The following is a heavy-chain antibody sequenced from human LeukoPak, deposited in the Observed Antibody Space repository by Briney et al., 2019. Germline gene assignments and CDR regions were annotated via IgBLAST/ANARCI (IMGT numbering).Heavy chain of an antibody. CDR3: ANLGYCSGGSCYYYYGMDV. CDR1: GFTFSDYY. D-gene: IGHD2-15*01. CDR2: ISSSGSTI. Sequence: GGSLRLSCAASGFTFSDYYMSWIRQAPGKGLEWVSYISSSGSTIYYADSVKGRFTISRDNSKNTLYLQMNSLRAEDTAVYYCANLGYCSGGSCYYYYGMDVWGQGTTVTVSS. J-gene: IGHJ6*02. V-gene: IGHV3-11*01.